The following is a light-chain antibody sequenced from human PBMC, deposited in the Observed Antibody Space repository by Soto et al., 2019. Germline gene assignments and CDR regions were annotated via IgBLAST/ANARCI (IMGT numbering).Light chain of an antibody. J-gene: IGLJ1*01. Sequence: QSVLTQPPSVSAAPGKKVTISCSGSSSNIGNNYVSWYQQLPGTAPKLLIYDNNKRPSGIPDRFSGSKSGTSATLGITGLQTGDEADYYCGTWDSSLINYGFGTGTQVTVL. V-gene: IGLV1-51*01. CDR1: SSNIGNNY. CDR2: DNN. CDR3: GTWDSSLINYG.